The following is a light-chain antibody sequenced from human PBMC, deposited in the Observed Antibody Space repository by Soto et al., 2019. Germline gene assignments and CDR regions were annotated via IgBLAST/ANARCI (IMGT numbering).Light chain of an antibody. CDR3: QQYGSSIT. Sequence: VCTESLYTLSLAASVHATLSCRASQSVSSSYLAWYQQKPGQAPMLLIYGASRRATGIPDRFSGSGSVTDFTITISRLEPEDFAVYYCQQYGSSITLGPGTRLEIK. J-gene: IGKJ5*01. CDR1: QSVSSSY. V-gene: IGKV3-20*01. CDR2: GAS.